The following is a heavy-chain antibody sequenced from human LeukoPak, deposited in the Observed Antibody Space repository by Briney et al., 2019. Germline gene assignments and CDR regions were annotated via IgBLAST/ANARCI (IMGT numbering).Heavy chain of an antibody. D-gene: IGHD2-2*01. J-gene: IGHJ4*02. V-gene: IGHV4-61*02. CDR1: GGSISSGSYY. CDR3: ARSNDIVVVPAAIPFDY. Sequence: SETLSLTCTVSGGSISSGSYYWSWIRQPAGKGLEWIGRIYASGSTNYNPSLKSRVTISVDTSKNQFSLRLSSVTAADTAVYYCARSNDIVVVPAAIPFDYWGQGTLVTVSS. CDR2: IYASGST.